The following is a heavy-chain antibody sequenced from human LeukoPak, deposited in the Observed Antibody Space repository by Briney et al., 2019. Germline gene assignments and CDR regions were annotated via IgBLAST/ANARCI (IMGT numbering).Heavy chain of an antibody. V-gene: IGHV4-30-4*08. CDR3: ARHRRTGDLG. CDR2: IYYTGST. D-gene: IGHD7-27*01. CDR1: GGSIRSGNYY. Sequence: SKTLSLTCTVSGGSIRSGNYYLSWIRQPPGKGLEWIGYIYYTGSTYYNPSLRSRVTISVDTSNNQFSPKLSSVTAADTAVYYCARHRRTGDLGWGQGTLVTVSS. J-gene: IGHJ4*02.